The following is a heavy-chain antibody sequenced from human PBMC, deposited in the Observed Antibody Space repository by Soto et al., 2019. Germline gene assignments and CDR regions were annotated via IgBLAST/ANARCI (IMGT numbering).Heavy chain of an antibody. CDR3: ARAVVPATCCSFDM. V-gene: IGHV4-59*01. J-gene: IGHJ3*02. D-gene: IGHD2-15*01. CDR2: LYDSGRT. Sequence: QVQLQESGPGLVKPSETLSLSCTVSGGSISSYHWSWVRQPPGKGLEWIGFLYDSGRTSYNPSLKSRLTMSTGTSKNHFSLSLSSVTAADTAMYYCARAVVPATCCSFDMWGQGTMVTVSS. CDR1: GGSISSYH.